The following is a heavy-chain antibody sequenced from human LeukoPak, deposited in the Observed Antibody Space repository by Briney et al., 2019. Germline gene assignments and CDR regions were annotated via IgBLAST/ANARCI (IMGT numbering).Heavy chain of an antibody. D-gene: IGHD2-21*02. V-gene: IGHV3-30*04. J-gene: IGHJ3*02. Sequence: GGSLRLSCAASGFTFSSNAMHWVRQAPGKGLEWVALISYDGTIKYYADSVKGRFTISRDNSKNTLYLEMNSLRVEDTAVYYCATDAYSVVTKDAFDIWGQGTMVTVSS. CDR1: GFTFSSNA. CDR2: ISYDGTIK. CDR3: ATDAYSVVTKDAFDI.